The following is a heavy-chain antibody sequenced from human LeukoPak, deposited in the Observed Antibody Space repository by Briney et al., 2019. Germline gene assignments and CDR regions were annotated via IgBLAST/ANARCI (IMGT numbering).Heavy chain of an antibody. CDR1: GGSISSGGYY. D-gene: IGHD3-10*01. V-gene: IGHV4-31*03. Sequence: PSQTLSLTCTVSGGSISSGGYYWSWIRQHPGKGLEWIGYIYYSGSTYYNPSLKSRVTISVDTSKNQFSLKLSSVTAADTAVYYCARGSYYGSGSSPHPKRFDPWGQGTLVTVSS. CDR3: ARGSYYGSGSSPHPKRFDP. J-gene: IGHJ5*02. CDR2: IYYSGST.